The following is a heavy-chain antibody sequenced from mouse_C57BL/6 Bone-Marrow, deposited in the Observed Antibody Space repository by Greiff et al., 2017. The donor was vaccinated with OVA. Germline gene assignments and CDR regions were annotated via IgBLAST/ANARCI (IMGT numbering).Heavy chain of an antibody. V-gene: IGHV1-53*01. D-gene: IGHD2-1*01. J-gene: IGHJ3*01. CDR2: INPSNGGT. Sequence: VQLQQPGTALVKPGASVKLSCKASGYTFTSYWLHWVKQRPGQGLEWIGNINPSNGGTNYNEKFKSKATLTVDKSSSTAYMQLSSLTSEDSAVYYCARWRGNYVSWFAYWGQGTLVTVSA. CDR3: ARWRGNYVSWFAY. CDR1: GYTFTSYW.